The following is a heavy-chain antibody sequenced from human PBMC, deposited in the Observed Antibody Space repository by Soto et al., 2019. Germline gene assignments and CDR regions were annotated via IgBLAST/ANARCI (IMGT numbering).Heavy chain of an antibody. V-gene: IGHV3-53*01. D-gene: IGHD1-1*01. Sequence: DVQLVESGGGLIQPGESLRLSCAAFGLTISGKKYVAWVRQAPGKGLEWVSALYNVDGSFYADSVTGRFTTSSDSSKTTVYLQMNDLRPDDTAVYYCATWHEREHAFDVWGQGTTVTISS. CDR1: GLTISGKKY. J-gene: IGHJ3*01. CDR3: ATWHEREHAFDV. CDR2: LYNVDGS.